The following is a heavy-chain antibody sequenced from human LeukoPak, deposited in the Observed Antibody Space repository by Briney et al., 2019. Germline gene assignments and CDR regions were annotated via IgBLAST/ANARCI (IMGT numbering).Heavy chain of an antibody. CDR3: ARHDNFIPY. CDR1: GFTFNYYA. Sequence: GGSLRLSCAAYGFTFNYYAMSWVRQAPGKGLEWVSGISDNEGKTYYTDSVKGRFTISRDNTKNTVYLQMNNLRADDTAVYFCARHDNFIPYWGQGTLVTVSS. J-gene: IGHJ4*02. V-gene: IGHV3-23*01. D-gene: IGHD1-1*01. CDR2: ISDNEGKT.